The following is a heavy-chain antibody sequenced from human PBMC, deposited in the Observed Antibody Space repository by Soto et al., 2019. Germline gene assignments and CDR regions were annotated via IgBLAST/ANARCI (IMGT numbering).Heavy chain of an antibody. D-gene: IGHD3-22*01. CDR2: IYWDDDK. CDR3: AHLYYYDSSGYYSYYFDY. CDR1: GFSLSTSGVG. V-gene: IGHV2-5*02. Sequence: SGPTLVNPTQTLTLTCTFSGFSLSTSGVGVGWIRQPPGKALEWLALIYWDDDKRYSPSLKSRLTITKDTSKNQVVLTMTNMDPVDTATYYCAHLYYYDSSGYYSYYFDYWGQGTLVTVSS. J-gene: IGHJ4*02.